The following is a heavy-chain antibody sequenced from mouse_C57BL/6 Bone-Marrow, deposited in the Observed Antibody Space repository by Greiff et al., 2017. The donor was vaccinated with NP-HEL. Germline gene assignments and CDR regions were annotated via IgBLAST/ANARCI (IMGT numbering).Heavy chain of an antibody. CDR1: GYTFTSYW. CDR3: ARQDDGYYVPYAMDY. V-gene: IGHV1-50*01. Sequence: QVQLQQPGAELVKPGASVKLSCKASGYTFTSYWMQWVKQRPGQGLEWIGEIDPSDSYTNYNQKFKGKATLTVDTSSSTAYMQLSSLTSEDSAVYYCARQDDGYYVPYAMDYWGQGTSVTVSS. CDR2: IDPSDSYT. D-gene: IGHD2-3*01. J-gene: IGHJ4*01.